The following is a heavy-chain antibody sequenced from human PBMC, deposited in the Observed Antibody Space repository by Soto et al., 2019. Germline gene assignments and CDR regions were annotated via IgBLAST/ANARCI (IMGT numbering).Heavy chain of an antibody. CDR1: GGSISSSSYY. CDR3: ESRPTYYDILTGYYRRPPPRGPVDY. J-gene: IGHJ4*02. D-gene: IGHD3-9*01. Sequence: QLLESGPGLVKPSETLSLTCTVSGGSISSSSYYWGWIRQPPGKGLEWIGSIYYSGSTYYNPSLKSRVTISVDTSKNQFSLKLSSVTAPDPAVYYCESRPTYYDILTGYYRRPPPRGPVDYWGQVTLVTVSS. V-gene: IGHV4-39*01. CDR2: IYYSGST.